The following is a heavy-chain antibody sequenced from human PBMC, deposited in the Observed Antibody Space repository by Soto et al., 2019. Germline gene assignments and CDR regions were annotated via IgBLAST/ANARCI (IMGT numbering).Heavy chain of an antibody. CDR2: IRGSGDTT. D-gene: IGHD7-27*01. J-gene: IGHJ3*02. Sequence: GGSLRLSCAASGFPFSTYAMSWVRQAPGRGLEWVSAIRGSGDTTYYADSVKGRFTISRDNSKSTLSLQMNSLRGEETAIYYCAKESWGHAFDTWGQGTMVTVSS. CDR3: AKESWGHAFDT. CDR1: GFPFSTYA. V-gene: IGHV3-23*01.